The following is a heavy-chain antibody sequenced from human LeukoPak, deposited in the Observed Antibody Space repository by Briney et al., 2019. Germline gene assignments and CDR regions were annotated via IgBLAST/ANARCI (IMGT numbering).Heavy chain of an antibody. CDR2: ISGSGGST. V-gene: IGHV3-23*01. J-gene: IGHJ4*02. CDR3: AKWRLSLAAAVEFDY. D-gene: IGHD6-13*01. CDR1: GFTFSTYW. Sequence: GGSLRLSCAASGFTFSTYWMSWVRQAPGKGLEWVSAISGSGGSTYYADSVKGRFTISRDNSKNTLYLQMNSLRAEDTAVYYCAKWRLSLAAAVEFDYWGQGTLVTVSS.